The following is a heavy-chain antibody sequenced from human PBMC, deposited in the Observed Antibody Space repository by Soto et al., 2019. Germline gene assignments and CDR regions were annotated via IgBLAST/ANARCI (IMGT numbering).Heavy chain of an antibody. Sequence: ASVKVSCKASGYTFASYAMHWVRQAPGQKLEWMGWSNAGNGNTKYSQKFQGRVTITRDTSASTAYMELSSLRSEDTAVYYCARDLFSISYYYGMDVWGQGTTVTVSS. D-gene: IGHD3-10*02. V-gene: IGHV1-3*01. CDR1: GYTFASYA. CDR2: SNAGNGNT. CDR3: ARDLFSISYYYGMDV. J-gene: IGHJ6*02.